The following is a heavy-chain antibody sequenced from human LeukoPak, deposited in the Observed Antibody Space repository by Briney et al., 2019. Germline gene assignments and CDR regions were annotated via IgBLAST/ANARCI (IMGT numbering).Heavy chain of an antibody. J-gene: IGHJ4*02. CDR1: GFTFSTYW. Sequence: GGSLRLSCAASGFTFSTYWMSWVRQAPGKGLEWVANIKQDGSEKKYVDSVKGRCTISRDNAKNSLYLQMNSLRAEDTAVYYCARSNLDGDYGDYRPFDYWGQGTLVTVSS. CDR2: IKQDGSEK. V-gene: IGHV3-7*01. D-gene: IGHD4-17*01. CDR3: ARSNLDGDYGDYRPFDY.